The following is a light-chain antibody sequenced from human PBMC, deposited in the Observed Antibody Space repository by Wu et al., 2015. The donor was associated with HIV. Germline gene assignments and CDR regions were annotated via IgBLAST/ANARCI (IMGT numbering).Light chain of an antibody. J-gene: IGKJ3*01. CDR1: RAISSA. CDR3: QQFYGNPFT. V-gene: IGKV1-13*02. Sequence: AIQLTQSPSSLSAFVGDRVTITCRASRAISSALAWYQQKSGKVPKLLIYDASSLESGVPSRFSGSGSGTDFTLTINSLQPEDFATYYCQQFYGNPFTFGPGTKVDIK. CDR2: DAS.